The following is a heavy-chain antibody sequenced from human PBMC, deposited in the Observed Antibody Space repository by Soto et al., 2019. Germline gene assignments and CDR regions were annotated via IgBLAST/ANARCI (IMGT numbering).Heavy chain of an antibody. D-gene: IGHD2-21*01. J-gene: IGHJ4*02. CDR1: GGTFSSHG. CDR3: AIGSVVVMGAATGGLIY. Sequence: QVQLVQSGAEVKKPGSSVKVSCKASGGTFSSHGITWVRQAPGQGLEWMGGIIPMFGTLKYAQRFQGRVSITADKSTTTAYMELSSLRSEDTAVYYCAIGSVVVMGAATGGLIYWGQGALVTVSS. CDR2: IIPMFGTL. V-gene: IGHV1-69*06.